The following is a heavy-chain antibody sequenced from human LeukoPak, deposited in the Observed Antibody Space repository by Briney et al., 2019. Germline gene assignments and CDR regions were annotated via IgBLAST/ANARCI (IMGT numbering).Heavy chain of an antibody. CDR1: GFSFSNSW. CDR2: INPDGSET. D-gene: IGHD6-13*01. V-gene: IGHV3-7*01. J-gene: IGHJ6*02. CDR3: RTSAARGGMDA. Sequence: GGSLRLSCAASGFSFSNSWMSWVRQAPGLGLEWVANINPDGSETSYVDSVKGRFTISRDNAKNSLFLQMNSLRVDDTAMYYCRTSAARGGMDAWAQGTTVTVSS.